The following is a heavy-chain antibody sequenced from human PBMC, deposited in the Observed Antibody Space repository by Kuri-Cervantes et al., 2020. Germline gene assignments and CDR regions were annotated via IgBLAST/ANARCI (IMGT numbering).Heavy chain of an antibody. V-gene: IGHV4-34*01. Sequence: SETLSLTCGVYSESFSGYFWTWIRQPPKKGLEWIGEIDHNGITNYESSLKSRVTISVDTSKNQFSLNLTSVTAADTAVYYCARGLAVAGTLGYFDYWGQGTLVTVSS. D-gene: IGHD6-19*01. CDR3: ARGLAVAGTLGYFDY. CDR1: SESFSGYF. CDR2: IDHNGIT. J-gene: IGHJ4*02.